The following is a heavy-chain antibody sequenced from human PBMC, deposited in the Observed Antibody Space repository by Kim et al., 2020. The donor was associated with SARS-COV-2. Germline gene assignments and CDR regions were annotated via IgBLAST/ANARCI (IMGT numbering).Heavy chain of an antibody. CDR3: ARGPGGMVV. CDR1: GYTLTSNP. Sequence: ASVKVSCKASGYTLTSNPVNWVRQASGQGLEWMGWINTNNGNPTYAQGFTGRLFISLDTSVSTAYLQFSSLRAEDTAVYYCARGPGGMVVWGDGITVTV. CDR2: INTNNGNP. V-gene: IGHV7-4-1*02. J-gene: IGHJ6*02.